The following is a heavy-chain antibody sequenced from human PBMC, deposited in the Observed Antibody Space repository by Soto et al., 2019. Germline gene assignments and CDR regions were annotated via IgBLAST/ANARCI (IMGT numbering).Heavy chain of an antibody. CDR3: ASDPLQLIAAAGTTDY. Sequence: ASVKVSCKASGYTFTSYAMHWVRQAPGQRLEWMGWINAGNGNTKYSQKFQGRVTITRDTSASTAYMELSSLRSEDTAVYYCASDPLQLIAAAGTTDYWGQGTLVTVSS. CDR2: INAGNGNT. D-gene: IGHD6-13*01. CDR1: GYTFTSYA. J-gene: IGHJ4*02. V-gene: IGHV1-3*01.